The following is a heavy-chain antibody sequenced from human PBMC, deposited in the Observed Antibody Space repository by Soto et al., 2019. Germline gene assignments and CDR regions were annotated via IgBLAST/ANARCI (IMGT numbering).Heavy chain of an antibody. CDR3: ARCSLVVVPAPGFDP. Sequence: SETLSLTCDVSGDSISSGYYWAWIRQPPGKGLEWIASIYHSGTTYYNPSLKSRVTISVDTSKNQFSLKLSSVSAADTALYYCARCSLVVVPAPGFDPWGRGTLVTVSS. D-gene: IGHD2-2*01. CDR1: GDSISSGYY. CDR2: IYHSGTT. J-gene: IGHJ5*02. V-gene: IGHV4-38-2*01.